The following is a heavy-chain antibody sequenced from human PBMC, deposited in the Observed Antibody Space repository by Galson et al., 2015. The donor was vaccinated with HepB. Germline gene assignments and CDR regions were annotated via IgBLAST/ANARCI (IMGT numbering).Heavy chain of an antibody. CDR1: GFTVSSNY. Sequence: SLRLSCAASGFTVSSNYMSWVRQAPGKGLEWVSAISGSGGSTYYADSVKGRFTISRDNSKNTLYLQMNSLRAEDTAVYYCAKWDRIAAAGDYYYYGMDVWGQGTTVTVSS. CDR2: ISGSGGST. D-gene: IGHD6-13*01. J-gene: IGHJ6*02. CDR3: AKWDRIAAAGDYYYYGMDV. V-gene: IGHV3-23*01.